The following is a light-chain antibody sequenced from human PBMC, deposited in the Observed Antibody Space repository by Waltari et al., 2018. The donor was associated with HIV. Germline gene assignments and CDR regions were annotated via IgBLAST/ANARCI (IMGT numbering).Light chain of an antibody. Sequence: SYVLTQPPSVSVAPGKTARITCGGNNIGSKGVHWYQQKPGQAPVLVIYYDSHRPSGIPERFSGSKSGNTAILTISRVEAGDEADYYCQLWDGTGDHPGVFGTGTQVTVL. J-gene: IGLJ1*01. CDR1: NIGSKG. CDR2: YDS. V-gene: IGLV3-21*04. CDR3: QLWDGTGDHPGV.